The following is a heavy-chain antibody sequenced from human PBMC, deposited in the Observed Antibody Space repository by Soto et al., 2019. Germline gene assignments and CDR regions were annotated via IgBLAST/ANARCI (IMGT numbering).Heavy chain of an antibody. Sequence: QVHLVQSGAEVKKPGASVKVSCQGSGYAFTTYGITWVRQAPGQGLEWMGWISAHNGNTNYAQKLQGRVTVTRGTSPSTAYRELRSLSYDDTAVYYCARGRYGAYWGQGALVTVSS. D-gene: IGHD3-10*01. CDR2: ISAHNGNT. CDR1: GYAFTTYG. J-gene: IGHJ4*02. CDR3: ARGRYGAY. V-gene: IGHV1-18*01.